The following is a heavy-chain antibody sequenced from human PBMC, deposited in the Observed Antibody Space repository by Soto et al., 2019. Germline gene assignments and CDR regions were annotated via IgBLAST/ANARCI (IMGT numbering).Heavy chain of an antibody. V-gene: IGHV3-30*18. D-gene: IGHD3-10*01. J-gene: IGHJ6*02. Sequence: GGSLRLSCAASGFSFSSYGMHWVRQAPGKGLEWVAGTSHDGSNKHYADSVKGRFTISRDNSKNTLSLQMNSLRAEDTAVYYCAKVRVRAVIITNYGMDVWGQGNTVTVSS. CDR1: GFSFSSYG. CDR2: TSHDGSNK. CDR3: AKVRVRAVIITNYGMDV.